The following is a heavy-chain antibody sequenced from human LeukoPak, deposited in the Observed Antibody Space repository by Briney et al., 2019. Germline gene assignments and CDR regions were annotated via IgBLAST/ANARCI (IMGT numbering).Heavy chain of an antibody. Sequence: GGSLRLSCAVSGFTFSRNAMNWVRQAPGKGLEWVSYISSSGSTIYYADSVKGRFTISRDNAKDSLYLQMHSLRAGDTAVYYCARGSAGYGPGMDVWGQGTTVTVSS. D-gene: IGHD5-12*01. CDR2: ISSSGSTI. CDR1: GFTFSRNA. V-gene: IGHV3-48*03. CDR3: ARGSAGYGPGMDV. J-gene: IGHJ6*02.